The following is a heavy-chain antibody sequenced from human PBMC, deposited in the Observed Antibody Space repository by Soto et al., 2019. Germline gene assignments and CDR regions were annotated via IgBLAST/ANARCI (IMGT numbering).Heavy chain of an antibody. V-gene: IGHV3-74*01. Sequence: GGSLRLSCAASGLTFNRYWMHWVRHAPGKGLVWVSRISPDGTTTYYADSVKGRFTISRDNAKNTLYLQMNGLRADDTAVYYCSRGRSPYYGYFDPWGPGTLVTVSS. CDR1: GLTFNRYW. CDR3: SRGRSPYYGYFDP. J-gene: IGHJ5*02. D-gene: IGHD3-3*01. CDR2: ISPDGTTT.